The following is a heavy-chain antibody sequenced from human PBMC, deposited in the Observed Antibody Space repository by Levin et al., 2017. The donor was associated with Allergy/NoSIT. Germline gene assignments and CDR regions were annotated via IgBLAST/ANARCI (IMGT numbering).Heavy chain of an antibody. J-gene: IGHJ4*02. CDR3: AKDRGIAVASTGHFDY. D-gene: IGHD6-19*01. CDR2: ISWNSGSI. Sequence: PGGSLRLSCAASGFTFDDYAMHWVRQAPGKGLEWVSGISWNSGSIGYADSVKGRFTISRDNAKNSLYLQMNSLRPEDTALYYCAKDRGIAVASTGHFDYWGQGTLVTVSS. CDR1: GFTFDDYA. V-gene: IGHV3-9*01.